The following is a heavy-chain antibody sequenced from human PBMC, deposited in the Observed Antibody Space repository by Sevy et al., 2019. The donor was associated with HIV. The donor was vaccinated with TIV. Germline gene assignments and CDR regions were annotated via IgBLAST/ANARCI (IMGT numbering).Heavy chain of an antibody. J-gene: IGHJ5*02. CDR2: MYSGGSP. V-gene: IGHV3-53*01. D-gene: IGHD2-15*01. CDR3: ARGYCGGGSCTAFDP. Sequence: GGSLRLSCAASGFSISNNYTAWVRQAPGKGLEWVSVMYSGGSPYYADSVKGRFALSRGMSKNTVYLQMNSLRAEDTAVDYCARGYCGGGSCTAFDPWGQGTLVTVSS. CDR1: GFSISNNY.